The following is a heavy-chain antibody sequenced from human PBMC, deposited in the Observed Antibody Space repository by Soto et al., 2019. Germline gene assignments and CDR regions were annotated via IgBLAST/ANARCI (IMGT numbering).Heavy chain of an antibody. CDR3: ARVIMIFGVANLGSYFDY. V-gene: IGHV1-18*01. CDR2: ISPSNGQT. J-gene: IGHJ4*02. Sequence: ASVKVSCKASGYTFSNFGLSWVRQAPGQVLEWMGWISPSNGQTIYAQNFHGRVTMTTDTSTATAHMELRGLISDDTAVYYCARVIMIFGVANLGSYFDYWGQGTRVTVSS. CDR1: GYTFSNFG. D-gene: IGHD3-3*01.